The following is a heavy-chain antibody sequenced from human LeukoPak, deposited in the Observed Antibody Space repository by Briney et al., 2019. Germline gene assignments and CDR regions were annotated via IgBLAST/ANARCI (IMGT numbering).Heavy chain of an antibody. Sequence: GGSLRLSCAASGFTFSTYGMHWVRQAPGKGLEWVAFIRYDGSNKYYADSVKGRFTISRDNSKSTLYLQMNSLRSEDTALYYCAKDSLGYYTGGSCYWNDYWGQGTLVTVSA. V-gene: IGHV3-30*02. CDR3: AKDSLGYYTGGSCYWNDY. D-gene: IGHD2-15*01. J-gene: IGHJ4*02. CDR1: GFTFSTYG. CDR2: IRYDGSNK.